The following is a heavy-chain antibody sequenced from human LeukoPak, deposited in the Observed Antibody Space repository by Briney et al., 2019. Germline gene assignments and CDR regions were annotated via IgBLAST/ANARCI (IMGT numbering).Heavy chain of an antibody. Sequence: GKSLRLSCAASGFTFSGYAMHWVRQAPGKGLEWVAVISYDGSNKYYADSVKGRFTISRDNSKNTLYLQMSSLRAEDTAVCCCARQVAGRDAFDIWGRGTMVTVSS. CDR3: ARQVAGRDAFDI. D-gene: IGHD6-19*01. V-gene: IGHV3-30-3*01. CDR1: GFTFSGYA. CDR2: ISYDGSNK. J-gene: IGHJ3*02.